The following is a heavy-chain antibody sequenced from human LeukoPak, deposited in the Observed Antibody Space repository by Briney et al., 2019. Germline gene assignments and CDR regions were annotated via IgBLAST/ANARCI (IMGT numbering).Heavy chain of an antibody. D-gene: IGHD6-19*01. CDR1: GFTFSSYG. CDR3: ARGTPSSSGWLYYGIDV. Sequence: GGSLRLSCAASGFTFSSYGMHWVRQAPGKGLEWVAVISYDGSNKYYADSVKGRFTISRDNSKNTLYLQMNSLRAEDTAVYYCARGTPSSSGWLYYGIDVWGQETTVTVSS. CDR2: ISYDGSNK. V-gene: IGHV3-30*03. J-gene: IGHJ6*02.